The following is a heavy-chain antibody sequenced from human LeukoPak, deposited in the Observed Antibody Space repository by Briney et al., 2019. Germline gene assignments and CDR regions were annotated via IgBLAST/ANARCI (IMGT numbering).Heavy chain of an antibody. V-gene: IGHV3-20*04. CDR3: ARRGSPYCGGDCYSGYYYGMGV. CDR1: GFTFDDYG. J-gene: IGHJ6*02. Sequence: GGSLRLSCAASGFTFDDYGMSWVRQAPGKGLEWVSAINWNGGSTGYADSVKGRFTISRDNAKNSLYLQMNSLRAEDTALYYCARRGSPYCGGDCYSGYYYGMGVWGQGTTVTVSS. CDR2: INWNGGST. D-gene: IGHD2-21*02.